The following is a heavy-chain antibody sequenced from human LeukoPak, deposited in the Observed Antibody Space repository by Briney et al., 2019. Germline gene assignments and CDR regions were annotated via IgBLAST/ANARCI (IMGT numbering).Heavy chain of an antibody. CDR1: GFTFSSYS. J-gene: IGHJ4*02. CDR2: INSSRSYI. CDR3: ARAEAGYYDFWSDPNEMDYFDY. D-gene: IGHD3-3*01. Sequence: GGSLRLSCAASGFTFSSYSMNRVRQAPGKGLEWASSINSSRSYIYYADSVKGRFTISRDNAKNSLYLQMNSLRAEDTAVYYCARAEAGYYDFWSDPNEMDYFDYWGQGTLVTVSS. V-gene: IGHV3-21*01.